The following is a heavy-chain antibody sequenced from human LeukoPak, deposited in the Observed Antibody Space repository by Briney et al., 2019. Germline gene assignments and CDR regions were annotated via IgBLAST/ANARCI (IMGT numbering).Heavy chain of an antibody. J-gene: IGHJ4*02. V-gene: IGHV3-23*01. D-gene: IGHD2-2*01. CDR1: GFTFSSYA. CDR2: ISGSGGST. Sequence: GGSLRLSCAASGFTFSSYAMSWVRQAPGKGLEWVSAISGSGGSTYYADSAKGRFTISRDNSKNTLYLQMNSLRAEDTAVYYCAKDSTVFEATDFDYWGQGTLVTVSS. CDR3: AKDSTVFEATDFDY.